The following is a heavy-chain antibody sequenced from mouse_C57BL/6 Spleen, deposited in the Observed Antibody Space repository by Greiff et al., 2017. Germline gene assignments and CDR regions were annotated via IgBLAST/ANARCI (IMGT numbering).Heavy chain of an antibody. CDR2: INPRNGGT. J-gene: IGHJ4*01. CDR1: GYTFTSHW. Sequence: VQLQQPEAELVKPGASVKMSCKASGYTFTSHWMHWVKQRPGQGLEWIGNINPRNGGTKYNEKFKSKATLTVDKSSSTAYMQLSSLTSDDSVVYYCARDYYCSGYGESAMYYWGQGITVTVSS. V-gene: IGHV1-53*01. D-gene: IGHD1-1*01. CDR3: ARDYYCSGYGESAMYY.